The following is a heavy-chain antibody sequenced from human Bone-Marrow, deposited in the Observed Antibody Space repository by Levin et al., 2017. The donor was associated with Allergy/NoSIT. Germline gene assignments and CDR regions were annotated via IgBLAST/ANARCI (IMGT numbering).Heavy chain of an antibody. D-gene: IGHD6-19*01. CDR3: ARGRVAGRSWYFDY. CDR2: INQDGSEK. J-gene: IGHJ4*02. Sequence: PGGSLRLSCAASGFTFSSYWMSWVRQAPGKGLEWVASINQDGSEKYYADSVKGRFTISRDNAKNSLYLQMNSLRAEDTAVYYCARGRVAGRSWYFDYWGQGTLVTVSS. V-gene: IGHV3-7*01. CDR1: GFTFSSYW.